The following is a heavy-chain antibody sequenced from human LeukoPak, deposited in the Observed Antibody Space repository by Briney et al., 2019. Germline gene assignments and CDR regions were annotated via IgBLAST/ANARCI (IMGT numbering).Heavy chain of an antibody. Sequence: PGASVEVSCKVSGYTLTELSMHWVRQAPGKGLEWMGGFDPEDGETIYAQKFQGRVTMTEDTSTDTAYMELSSLRSEDTAVYYCATGGGVARRILGDYYYYMDVWGKGTTVTVSS. CDR1: GYTLTELS. D-gene: IGHD3-16*01. J-gene: IGHJ6*03. CDR3: ATGGGVARRILGDYYYYMDV. CDR2: FDPEDGET. V-gene: IGHV1-24*01.